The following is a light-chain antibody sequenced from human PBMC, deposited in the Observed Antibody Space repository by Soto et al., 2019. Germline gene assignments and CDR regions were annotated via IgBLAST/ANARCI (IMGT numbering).Light chain of an antibody. V-gene: IGLV1-44*01. J-gene: IGLJ1*01. Sequence: QSALTQPPSASGTPGQRVTISCSGSSSNIGSNTVNWYQQLPGTAPKLLIFTNNQRPSGVPDRFSGSKSGTSGSLAISGLQSEDEADYYCAAWDDSPNGYVFGAGTKVTV. CDR1: SSNIGSNT. CDR2: TNN. CDR3: AAWDDSPNGYV.